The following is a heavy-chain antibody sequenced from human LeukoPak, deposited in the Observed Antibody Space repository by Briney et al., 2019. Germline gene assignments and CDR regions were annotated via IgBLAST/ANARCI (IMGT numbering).Heavy chain of an antibody. CDR1: GGSISNYD. Sequence: PSETLSLTCTVSGGSISNYDWTWIRQPPGKGLECIGYISYSGSTNYNPSLKSRVTISLDTSKNQFSLKLSSVTAADTAVYYCARVFAANRGDWFDPWGQGTLVTVSS. D-gene: IGHD1-14*01. CDR3: ARVFAANRGDWFDP. CDR2: ISYSGST. J-gene: IGHJ5*02. V-gene: IGHV4-59*01.